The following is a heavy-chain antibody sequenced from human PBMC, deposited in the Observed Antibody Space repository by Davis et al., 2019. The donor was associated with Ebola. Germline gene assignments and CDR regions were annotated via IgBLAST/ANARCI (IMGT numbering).Heavy chain of an antibody. CDR2: ISYDGSNA. J-gene: IGHJ4*02. CDR1: GFTFRSYA. CDR3: ARSVDTPVVPYFDY. Sequence: GESLKISCAASGFTFRSYAMHWVRQAPGKGLEWVAVISYDGSNAHYADSVKGRFTISRDNSKNMQYLEMNSLRAEDTAVYYCARSVDTPVVPYFDYWGQGALVTVSS. V-gene: IGHV3-30*04. D-gene: IGHD5-18*01.